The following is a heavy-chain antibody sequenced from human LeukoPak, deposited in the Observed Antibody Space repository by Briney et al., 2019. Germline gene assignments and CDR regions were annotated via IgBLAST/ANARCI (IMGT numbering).Heavy chain of an antibody. D-gene: IGHD2-2*01. Sequence: SETLSLTCTVSGDSISSYSWYWIRQAAGEGLEWIGHIFNSGIANYNPSLKSRVTMSVDTSKNQFSLNLTSVTAADTAVYYCARGSGCSSSSCHAGEFDYWGQGTLVTVSS. V-gene: IGHV4-4*07. CDR2: IFNSGIA. CDR3: ARGSGCSSSSCHAGEFDY. CDR1: GDSISSYS. J-gene: IGHJ4*02.